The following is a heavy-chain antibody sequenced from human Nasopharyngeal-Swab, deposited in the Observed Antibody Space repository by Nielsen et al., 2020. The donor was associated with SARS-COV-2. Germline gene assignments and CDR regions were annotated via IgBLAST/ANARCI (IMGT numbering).Heavy chain of an antibody. Sequence: WVRQAPGQGLEWMGGIIPIFGTANYAQKFQGRVTITADKSTSTAYMELSGLRSEDTAVYYCARDTMVRGVIITPYDAFDIWGQGTMVTVSS. CDR3: ARDTMVRGVIITPYDAFDI. J-gene: IGHJ3*02. D-gene: IGHD3-10*01. CDR2: IIPIFGTA. V-gene: IGHV1-69*06.